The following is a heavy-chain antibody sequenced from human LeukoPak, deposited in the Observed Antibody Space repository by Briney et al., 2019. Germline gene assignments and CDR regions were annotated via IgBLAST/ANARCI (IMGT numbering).Heavy chain of an antibody. J-gene: IGHJ4*02. D-gene: IGHD6-13*01. CDR1: GGSISSSSYY. Sequence: PSETLSLTCTVSGGSISSSSYYWGWIRQPPGKWLEWIGSIYYSGSTYYNPSLKSRVTISVDTSKNQFSLKLSSVTAADTAVYYCASTRTGQQLVLDYWGQGTLVTVSS. CDR3: ASTRTGQQLVLDY. V-gene: IGHV4-39*01. CDR2: IYYSGST.